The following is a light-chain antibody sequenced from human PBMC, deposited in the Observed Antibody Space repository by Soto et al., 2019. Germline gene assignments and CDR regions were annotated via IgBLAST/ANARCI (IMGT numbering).Light chain of an antibody. V-gene: IGKV1-39*01. Sequence: IQMTQSPSSLSASVGDRVTITCRASQSISSYLNWYQQKPGRAPKLLIYAASTLQSGVPSRFSGSGSGTDFTLTISCLQSEDFATYYCQQYYSYPLTFGGGTKVDNK. CDR1: QSISSY. CDR2: AAS. J-gene: IGKJ4*01. CDR3: QQYYSYPLT.